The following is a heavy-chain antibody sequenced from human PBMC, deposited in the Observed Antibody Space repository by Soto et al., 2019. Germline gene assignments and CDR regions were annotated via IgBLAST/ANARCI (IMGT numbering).Heavy chain of an antibody. D-gene: IGHD2-21*02. CDR2: IIPIFGTA. J-gene: IGHJ1*01. Sequence: GASVKVSCKASGGTFGSYAISWVRQAPGQGLEWMGGIIPIFGTANYAQKFQGRVTITADESTSTAYMELSSLRSEDTAVYYCASPTYCGGDCYPAEYFQHWGQGTLVTVSS. CDR3: ASPTYCGGDCYPAEYFQH. CDR1: GGTFGSYA. V-gene: IGHV1-69*13.